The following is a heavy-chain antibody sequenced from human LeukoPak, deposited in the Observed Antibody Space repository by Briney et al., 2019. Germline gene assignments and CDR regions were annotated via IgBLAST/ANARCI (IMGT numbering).Heavy chain of an antibody. D-gene: IGHD3-22*01. V-gene: IGHV3-23*01. CDR2: ISGSGGSK. J-gene: IGHJ4*02. Sequence: GGSLRLSCAASGFTFSSYAMSWVRQAPGKGLEWVSAISGSGGSKYYADSVKGRFTISRDNSKNTLYLQMNSLGAEDTAVYYCAKDRATMIVVVITRSYFDYWGQGTLVTVSS. CDR3: AKDRATMIVVVITRSYFDY. CDR1: GFTFSSYA.